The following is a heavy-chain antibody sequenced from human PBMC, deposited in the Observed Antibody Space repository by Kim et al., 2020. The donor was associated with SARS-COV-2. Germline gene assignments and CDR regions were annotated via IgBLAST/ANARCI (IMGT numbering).Heavy chain of an antibody. D-gene: IGHD6-13*01. J-gene: IGHJ4*02. Sequence: NPSLENRVTISVDTSKNHFSLKLSSVTDADTAVYYCARSYIAAGTNNLDYWGQGTLVTVSS. V-gene: IGHV4-34*01. CDR3: ARSYIAAGTNNLDY.